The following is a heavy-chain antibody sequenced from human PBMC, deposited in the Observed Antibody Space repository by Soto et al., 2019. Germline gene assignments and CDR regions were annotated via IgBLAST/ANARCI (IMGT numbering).Heavy chain of an antibody. J-gene: IGHJ4*02. Sequence: GGSLRLSCAASGFTFSSYAMSWVRQAPGKGLEWVSAISGSGGSTYYADSVKGRFTISRDNSKNTLYLQMNSLRAEDTAVYYCAKGRGLRFLEWFLFDYWGQGTLVTVSS. CDR2: ISGSGGST. CDR3: AKGRGLRFLEWFLFDY. V-gene: IGHV3-23*01. CDR1: GFTFSSYA. D-gene: IGHD3-3*01.